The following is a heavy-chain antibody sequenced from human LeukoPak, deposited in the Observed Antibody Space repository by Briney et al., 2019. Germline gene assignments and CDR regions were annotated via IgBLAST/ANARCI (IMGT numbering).Heavy chain of an antibody. Sequence: GESLRISCKAFGYSFKSYWIAWVRQMPGKALEWMGIIYPGDSDTRYSPSFQGQVTMSADKSISTAYLQWSSLKASDTAMYYCAKSLEGYYYYYGMDVWGQGTTVTVSS. J-gene: IGHJ6*02. CDR2: IYPGDSDT. V-gene: IGHV5-51*01. CDR3: AKSLEGYYYYYGMDV. CDR1: GYSFKSYW.